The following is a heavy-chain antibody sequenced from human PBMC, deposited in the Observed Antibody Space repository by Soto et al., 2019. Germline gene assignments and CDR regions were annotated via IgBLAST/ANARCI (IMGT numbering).Heavy chain of an antibody. D-gene: IGHD3-10*01. CDR2: ISYDGSNK. Sequence: PGWSLRLSCAASGFTFSSYGMHWVRQAPGKGLEWVAVISYDGSNKYYADSVKGRFTISRDNSKNTLYLQMNSLRAEDTAVYYCAKHLFSKELSMDVWGQGTTGTVSS. V-gene: IGHV3-30*18. CDR1: GFTFSSYG. CDR3: AKHLFSKELSMDV. J-gene: IGHJ6*02.